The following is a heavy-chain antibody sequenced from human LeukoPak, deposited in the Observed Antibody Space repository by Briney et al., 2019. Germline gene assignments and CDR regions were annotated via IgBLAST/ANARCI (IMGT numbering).Heavy chain of an antibody. CDR3: AREDRSYLVDY. CDR1: GYTFTSYG. V-gene: IGHV1-69*13. CDR2: IIPIFGTA. D-gene: IGHD1-26*01. Sequence: SVKVSCKASGYTFTSYGNSWVRQAPGQGLEWMGGIIPIFGTANYAQKFQGRVTITADESTSTAYMELSSLRSEDTAVYYCAREDRSYLVDYWGQGTLVTVSS. J-gene: IGHJ4*02.